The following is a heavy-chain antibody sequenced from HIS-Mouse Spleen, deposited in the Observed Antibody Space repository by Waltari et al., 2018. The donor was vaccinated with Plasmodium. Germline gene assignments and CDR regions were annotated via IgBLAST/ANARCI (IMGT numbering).Heavy chain of an antibody. V-gene: IGHV4-38-2*02. J-gene: IGHJ5*02. CDR3: ARGVGYSSSWYWFDP. Sequence: QVQLQESGPGLVKPSETLSLTCTVSGYSISSGYYWGWIRQPPGKGLEWIGSIYHRGSTYSNPALKSRVTISVDTSKNQFSLKLSSVTAADTAVYYCARGVGYSSSWYWFDPWGQGTLVTVSS. D-gene: IGHD6-13*01. CDR1: GYSISSGYY. CDR2: IYHRGST.